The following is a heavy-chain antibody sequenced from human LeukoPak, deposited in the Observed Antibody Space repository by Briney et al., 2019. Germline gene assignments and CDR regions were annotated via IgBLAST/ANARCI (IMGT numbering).Heavy chain of an antibody. V-gene: IGHV1-3*01. D-gene: IGHD1-26*01. CDR2: IDAGNGDT. J-gene: IGHJ4*02. CDR1: GYTFSDYA. Sequence: GASVKVSCKASGYTFSDYAMHWVRQAPGQRFEWMGWIDAGNGDTRYSQKFQGRVTITRDTSASTAYIELRSLRSEDTAMYYCARSIVGATHFDYWGQGTLVTVSS. CDR3: ARSIVGATHFDY.